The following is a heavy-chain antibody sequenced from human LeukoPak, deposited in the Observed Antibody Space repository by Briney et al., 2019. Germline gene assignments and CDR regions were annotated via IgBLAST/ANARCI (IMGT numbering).Heavy chain of an antibody. Sequence: PGGSLRLSCAASGFTFDDYAMHWVRQAPGKGLEWVSGISWNSGSIGYVDSVKGRFTISRDNAKNSLYLQMNSLRAEDTAVYYCARARAIGSGAIDYWGQGTLVTVSS. J-gene: IGHJ4*02. CDR1: GFTFDDYA. D-gene: IGHD3-10*01. CDR3: ARARAIGSGAIDY. CDR2: ISWNSGSI. V-gene: IGHV3-9*01.